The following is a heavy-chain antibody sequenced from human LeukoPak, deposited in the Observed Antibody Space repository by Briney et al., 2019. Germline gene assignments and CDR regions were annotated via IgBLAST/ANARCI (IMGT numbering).Heavy chain of an antibody. CDR2: INSDGSST. J-gene: IGHJ4*02. Sequence: TGGSLRLSCAASGFTFSSYWMHWVRQVPGKGLVRVSHINSDGSSTSYADSVKGRFTISRDNAKNTLYLQMNSLRAEDTAVYYCARDPSLDYWGQGTLVTVSS. CDR3: ARDPSLDY. CDR1: GFTFSSYW. V-gene: IGHV3-74*01.